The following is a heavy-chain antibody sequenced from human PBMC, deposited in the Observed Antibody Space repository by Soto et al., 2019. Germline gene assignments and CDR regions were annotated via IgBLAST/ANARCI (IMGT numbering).Heavy chain of an antibody. CDR1: GYTFTSYG. J-gene: IGHJ4*02. D-gene: IGHD3-16*02. CDR2: ISAYNGNT. V-gene: IGHV1-18*01. Sequence: ASVKVSCKASGYTFTSYGISWVRQAPGQGLEWMGWISAYNGNTNYAQKLQGRVTMTTDTSTSTAYMELRSLRSDDTAVYYCARELITFGGVIGDFGYWGQGTLVTVSS. CDR3: ARELITFGGVIGDFGY.